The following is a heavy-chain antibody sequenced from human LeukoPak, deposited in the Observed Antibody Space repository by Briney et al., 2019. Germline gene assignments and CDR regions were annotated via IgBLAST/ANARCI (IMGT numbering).Heavy chain of an antibody. CDR3: ARERRKETMRRFDY. Sequence: PGGSVRLSCAACGFIFSSFVMNWLGPAPGKELEGVSYISISGRTIHYADSLKDRFTLSRDKAQKALYLHVNNLTDDDRAVYYLARERRKETMRRFDYWGQGTLVTVSS. CDR1: GFIFSSFV. CDR2: ISISGRTI. V-gene: IGHV3-48*03. D-gene: IGHD4/OR15-4a*01. J-gene: IGHJ4*02.